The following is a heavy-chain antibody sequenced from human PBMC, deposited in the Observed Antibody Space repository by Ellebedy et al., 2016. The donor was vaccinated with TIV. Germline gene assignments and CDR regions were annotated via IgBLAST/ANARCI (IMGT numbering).Heavy chain of an antibody. J-gene: IGHJ4*02. V-gene: IGHV1-2*02. D-gene: IGHD2-2*02. CDR3: ASETTVVPAAIAIY. CDR1: GYTFTSYD. CDR2: INPNRGGT. Sequence: AASVKVSCKASGYTFTSYDINWVRQVTGQGLEWMGWINPNRGGTNYAQKFQGRVTMTSDTSISTAYMELSRLRSDDTAVFYCASETTVVPAAIAIYWGQGTLVTVSS.